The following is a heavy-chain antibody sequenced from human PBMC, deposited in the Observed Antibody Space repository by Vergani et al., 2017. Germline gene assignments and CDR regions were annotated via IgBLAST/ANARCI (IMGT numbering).Heavy chain of an antibody. J-gene: IGHJ2*01. V-gene: IGHV3-23*01. CDR2: ISGSGGST. CDR1: GFTFSSYA. Sequence: EVQLLESGGGLVQPGGSLRLSCAASGFTFSSYAMSWVRQAPGKGLEWVSAISGSGGSTYYADSVKGRFTISRDNAKNSLYLQMNSLRAEDTAVYYCARDAAHNLYWYFDLWGRGTLVTVSS. CDR3: ARDAAHNLYWYFDL.